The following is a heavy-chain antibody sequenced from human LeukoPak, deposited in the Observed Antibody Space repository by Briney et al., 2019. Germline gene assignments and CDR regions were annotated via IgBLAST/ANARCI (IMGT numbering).Heavy chain of an antibody. D-gene: IGHD1-26*01. CDR1: GFTFGSYN. V-gene: IGHV3-21*01. CDR3: ARDPYSGSYGADYYYYMDV. J-gene: IGHJ6*03. Sequence: GGSLRLSCAASGFTFGSYNMNWVRQTPGQGLEWVSSITSGSSHIYYADSVEGRFTISRDNAKSSLYLQMNSLRAEDTAVYYCARDPYSGSYGADYYYYMDVWGKGTTVTISS. CDR2: ITSGSSHI.